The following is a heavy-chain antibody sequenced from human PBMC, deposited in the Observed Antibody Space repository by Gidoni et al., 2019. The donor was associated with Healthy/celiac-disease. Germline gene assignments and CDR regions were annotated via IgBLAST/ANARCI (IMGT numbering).Heavy chain of an antibody. J-gene: IGHJ4*02. Sequence: KGLEWIGYIYYSGSTYYNPSLKSRVTISVDTSKNQFSLKLSSVTAADTAVYFCARGLHSVDSYLFDYWGQGTLVTVSS. CDR3: ARGLHSVDSYLFDY. V-gene: IGHV4-31*02. CDR2: IYYSGST. D-gene: IGHD5-18*01.